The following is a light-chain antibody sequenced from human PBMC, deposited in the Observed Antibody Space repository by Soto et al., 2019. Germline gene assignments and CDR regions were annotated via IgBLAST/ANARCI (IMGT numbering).Light chain of an antibody. V-gene: IGKV3-11*01. J-gene: IGKJ4*01. CDR1: QTVSSY. CDR2: DAS. CDR3: QQRHSLPPT. Sequence: EIVLTQSPATLSLSPGERATLSCRASQTVSSYLAWYQQKPGQAPRLLIYDASNRATGIPARFSCSGTGTAFTLTISSLEPEDFAVYYCQQRHSLPPTFGGGTKVEIK.